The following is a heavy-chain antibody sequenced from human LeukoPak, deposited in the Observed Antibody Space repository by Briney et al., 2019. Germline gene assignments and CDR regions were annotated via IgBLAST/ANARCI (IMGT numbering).Heavy chain of an antibody. Sequence: EASVKVSCKASGGTFSSYAISWVRQAPGQGLEWMGGIIPIFGTANYAQKFQGRVTITTDESTSTAYMELSSLRSEDTAVYYCASPTRYSGSWFLLYWGQGTLVTVSS. D-gene: IGHD6-13*01. CDR2: IIPIFGTA. CDR3: ASPTRYSGSWFLLY. V-gene: IGHV1-69*05. CDR1: GGTFSSYA. J-gene: IGHJ4*02.